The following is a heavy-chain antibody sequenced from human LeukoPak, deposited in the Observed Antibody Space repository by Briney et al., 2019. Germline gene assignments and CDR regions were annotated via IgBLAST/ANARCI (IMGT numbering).Heavy chain of an antibody. D-gene: IGHD6-13*01. CDR3: ARDRRPAFYPGTRYYYGMDV. J-gene: IGHJ6*02. Sequence: GGSLRLSCAASGFTFSSYWMTWVRQAPGKGLEWVANIKHDGSEEYYVDSVKGRFTISRDNAKNSLYLQMNSLRAEDTAVYYCARDRRPAFYPGTRYYYGMDVWGQGTTVTVSS. CDR1: GFTFSSYW. CDR2: IKHDGSEE. V-gene: IGHV3-7*01.